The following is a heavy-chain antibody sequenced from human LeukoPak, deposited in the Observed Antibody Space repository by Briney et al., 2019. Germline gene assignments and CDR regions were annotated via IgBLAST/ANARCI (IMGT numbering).Heavy chain of an antibody. CDR2: ISYDGTNK. V-gene: IGHV3-30*18. D-gene: IGHD4-17*01. CDR1: GFTFFSYS. J-gene: IGHJ5*02. CDR3: AKDRRPTVTTYAIRDWFDP. Sequence: PGGYLRLSCVASGFTFFSYSMHWVRRPPGKGLEWVTLISYDGTNKNYTDSVKGRFTISRDNSKNTLYLQMNSLRPEDTAVYFCAKDRRPTVTTYAIRDWFDPWGQGTLVTVSS.